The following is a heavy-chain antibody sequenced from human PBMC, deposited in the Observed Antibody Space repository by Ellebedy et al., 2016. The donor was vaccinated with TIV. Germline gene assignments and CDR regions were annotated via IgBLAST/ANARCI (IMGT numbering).Heavy chain of an antibody. CDR2: ISNGGDNT. D-gene: IGHD6-13*01. J-gene: IGHJ4*02. V-gene: IGHV3-23*01. Sequence: GESLKISCAASGFTFGCYAMSWVRQAPGKGLEWVSVISNGGDNTYADSVKGRFTISRDNSKNTLYLQINSLRAEDTAVYYCTFIAAAGSGAYWGQGTLVTVSS. CDR3: TFIAAAGSGAY. CDR1: GFTFGCYA.